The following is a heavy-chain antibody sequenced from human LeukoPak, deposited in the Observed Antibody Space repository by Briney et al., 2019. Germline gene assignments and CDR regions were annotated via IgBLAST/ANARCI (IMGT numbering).Heavy chain of an antibody. CDR1: GGSISSSSYY. V-gene: IGHV4-39*07. D-gene: IGHD3-16*01. CDR3: ARPTWGYYFYMDV. J-gene: IGHJ6*03. CDR2: IYYSGST. Sequence: SETLSLTCTVSGGSISSSSYYWGWIRQPPGKGLEWIGSIYYSGSTYYNPSLKSRVTISVDTSKNQFSLNLSSVTAADTAVYYCARPTWGYYFYMDVWGKGTTVTVSS.